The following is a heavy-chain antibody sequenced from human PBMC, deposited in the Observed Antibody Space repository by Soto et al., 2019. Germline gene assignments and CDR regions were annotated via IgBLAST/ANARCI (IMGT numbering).Heavy chain of an antibody. D-gene: IGHD1-26*01. Sequence: EVQLSESGGGLVQTGGSLRLSCAASGFSFRTYTMSWVRQAPGKGLEWLSVISGSGGSPSYADSVQGRFVISRDNARNTLYPHMNSLRAEDTAMYYCAKARCTTTDCYVPDYWGRGTLVTVSS. J-gene: IGHJ4*02. V-gene: IGHV3-23*01. CDR1: GFSFRTYT. CDR3: AKARCTTTDCYVPDY. CDR2: ISGSGGSP.